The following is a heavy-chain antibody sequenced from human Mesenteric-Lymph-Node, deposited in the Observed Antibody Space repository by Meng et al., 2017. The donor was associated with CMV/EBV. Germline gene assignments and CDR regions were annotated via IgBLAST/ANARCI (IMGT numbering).Heavy chain of an antibody. CDR1: GGSISSSNW. Sequence: LTCAVSGGSISSSNWWNWVRQPPGRGLEWIGEIYHTGSTNYSPSLKSRITISVDKSKNQLSLKLGSVTAADTAVYYCAKDIATIGPEYWGQGTLVTVSS. CDR3: AKDIATIGPEY. D-gene: IGHD5-24*01. J-gene: IGHJ4*02. CDR2: IYHTGST. V-gene: IGHV4-4*02.